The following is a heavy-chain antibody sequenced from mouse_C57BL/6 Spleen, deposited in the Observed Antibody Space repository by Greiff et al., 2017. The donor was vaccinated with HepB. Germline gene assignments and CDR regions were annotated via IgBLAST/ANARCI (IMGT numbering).Heavy chain of an antibody. CDR3: ARSDSFIDY. CDR2: IDPSDSYT. Sequence: LQPGAELVKPGASVKLSCKASGYTFTSYWMQWVKQRPGQGLEWIGEIDPSDSYTNYNQKFKGKATLTVDTSSSTAYMQLSSLTSEDSAVYYCARSDSFIDYWGQGTTLTVSS. CDR1: GYTFTSYW. J-gene: IGHJ2*01. V-gene: IGHV1-50*01.